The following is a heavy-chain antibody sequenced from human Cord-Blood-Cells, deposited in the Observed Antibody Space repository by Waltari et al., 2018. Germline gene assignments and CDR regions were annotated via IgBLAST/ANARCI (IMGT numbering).Heavy chain of an antibody. CDR1: GYSISSGYY. J-gene: IGHJ4*02. CDR2: IYHSGST. Sequence: QVQLQESGPGLVKPSETLSLTCAVSGYSISSGYYWGWIRQPPGKGLEWIGSIYHSGSTYYNPSLKSRFTISVDTSKNQFSLKLGSVTAADTAMYYCARDGMAAAGTDFDYWGQGTLVTVSS. D-gene: IGHD6-13*01. CDR3: ARDGMAAAGTDFDY. V-gene: IGHV4-38-2*02.